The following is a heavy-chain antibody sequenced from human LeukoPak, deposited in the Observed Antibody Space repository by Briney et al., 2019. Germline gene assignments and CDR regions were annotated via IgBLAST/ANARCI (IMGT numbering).Heavy chain of an antibody. J-gene: IGHJ6*03. CDR2: ISSSGSTI. D-gene: IGHD1-26*01. Sequence: GGSLRLSCAASGFTFSNYYMSWIRQAPGKGLEWVSYISSSGSTISYADSVKGRFTISRDNAKNSLYLQMNSLRAEDTAVYYCARDGRSVDYYYYYMDVWGKGTTVTISS. CDR1: GFTFSNYY. V-gene: IGHV3-11*01. CDR3: ARDGRSVDYYYYYMDV.